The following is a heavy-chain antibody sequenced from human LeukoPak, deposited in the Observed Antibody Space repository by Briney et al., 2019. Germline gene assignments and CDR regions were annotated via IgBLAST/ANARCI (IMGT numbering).Heavy chain of an antibody. CDR3: TRHRDTYYYDSSGYYPFDN. CDR2: IRSKANSYAT. CDR1: GFTFSGSA. J-gene: IGHJ4*02. Sequence: GGSLRLSCAASGFTFSGSAMHWVRQASGKGLEWVGRIRSKANSYATAYAASVKGRFTISRDDSKNTAYLQMNSLKTEDTAVYYCTRHRDTYYYDSSGYYPFDNWGQGTLVTVSS. D-gene: IGHD3-22*01. V-gene: IGHV3-73*01.